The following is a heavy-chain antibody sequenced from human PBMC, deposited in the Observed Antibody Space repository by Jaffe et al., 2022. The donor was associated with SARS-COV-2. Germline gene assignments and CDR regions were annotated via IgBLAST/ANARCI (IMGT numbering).Heavy chain of an antibody. J-gene: IGHJ4*02. V-gene: IGHV4-39*01. Sequence: QLQLQESGPGLVKPSETLSLTCTVSGGSITSNKYYWGWIRQPPGKGLEWIGSFFYTGSTYSNPSLKSRVSISVDTSKNQLSLSLSAVTAADTAVYYCAGSSILRYFDWQYERSNYYFDYWGQGTLVSVSS. CDR2: FFYTGST. D-gene: IGHD3-9*01. CDR1: GGSITSNKYY. CDR3: AGSSILRYFDWQYERSNYYFDY.